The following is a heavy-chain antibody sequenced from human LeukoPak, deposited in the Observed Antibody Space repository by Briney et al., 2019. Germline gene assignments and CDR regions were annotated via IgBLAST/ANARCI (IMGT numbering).Heavy chain of an antibody. D-gene: IGHD3-10*01. CDR3: AKIRYYYGSGATDY. Sequence: GGSLRLSCAASGFTFSSYAMSWARQAPGKGLEWVSGISGSGGSKYYADSVKGRFTISRDNSKNTLYLQMNSLRAEDTAVYYCAKIRYYYGSGATDYWGQGTLVTVSS. V-gene: IGHV3-23*01. J-gene: IGHJ4*02. CDR1: GFTFSSYA. CDR2: ISGSGGSK.